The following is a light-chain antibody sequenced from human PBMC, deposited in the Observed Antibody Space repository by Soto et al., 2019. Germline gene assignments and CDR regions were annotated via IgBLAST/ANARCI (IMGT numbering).Light chain of an antibody. CDR1: QTITGY. CDR2: AAS. Sequence: DIQMTQSPSSLSAIVGDRVTITCRASQTITGYLNWYQQKPGKAPKLLIYAASSLQSGVPSRFSGRGSGTDFTLTISSLQPEDFATYYCQQSHGIPYTFGQGTKLEIK. V-gene: IGKV1-39*01. J-gene: IGKJ2*01. CDR3: QQSHGIPYT.